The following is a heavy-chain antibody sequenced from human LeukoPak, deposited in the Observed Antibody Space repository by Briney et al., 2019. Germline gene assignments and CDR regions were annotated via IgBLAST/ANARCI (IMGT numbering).Heavy chain of an antibody. J-gene: IGHJ3*02. V-gene: IGHV4-4*02. D-gene: IGHD1-26*01. CDR3: ARDKVGATHAFDI. CDR1: GGSISSSNW. CDR2: IYHSGGI. Sequence: PSETLSLTCAVSGGSISSSNWWSWVRQPPGKGLEWIGEIYHSGGINYNPSLESRVTLSVDKSKNQFSLKLSSVTAADTAIYYCARDKVGATHAFDIWGQGTMVTVSS.